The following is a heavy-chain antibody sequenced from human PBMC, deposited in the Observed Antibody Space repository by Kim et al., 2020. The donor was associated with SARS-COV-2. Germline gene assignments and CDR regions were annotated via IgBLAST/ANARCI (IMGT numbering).Heavy chain of an antibody. CDR3: ARRRGYSYGWGSPTPSWFDP. Sequence: GESLKISCKGSGYSFTSYWIGWVRQMPGKGLEWMGIIYPGDSDTRYSPSFQGQVTISADKSISTAYLQWSSLKASDTAMYYCARRRGYSYGWGSPTPSWFDPWGQGTLVTVSS. V-gene: IGHV5-51*01. J-gene: IGHJ5*02. CDR1: GYSFTSYW. D-gene: IGHD5-18*01. CDR2: IYPGDSDT.